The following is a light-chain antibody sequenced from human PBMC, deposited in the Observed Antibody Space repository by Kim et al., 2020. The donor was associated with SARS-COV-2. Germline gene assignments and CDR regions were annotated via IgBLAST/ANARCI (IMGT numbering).Light chain of an antibody. CDR2: GAS. J-gene: IGKJ2*01. CDR3: QQYGSSPYT. Sequence: LAPGERGTLSCTASQSVSSSYLAWYQQKVGQAPRLLIYGASSRATGIPDRFSGSGSGTDFTLTISRLEPEDFAVYYCQQYGSSPYTFGQGTKLEI. CDR1: QSVSSSY. V-gene: IGKV3-20*01.